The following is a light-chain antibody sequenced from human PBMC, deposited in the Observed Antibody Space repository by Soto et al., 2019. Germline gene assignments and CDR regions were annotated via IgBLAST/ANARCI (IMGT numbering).Light chain of an antibody. CDR2: AAS. Sequence: DIHMTQSPSSLSASVGYIFTITCRASQSIRRYLNWYQKKKGKAPKLLIYAASSLQSGVPSRLSGSGYGTDLTITISSMQTEDFETYYCQQSYSNPRTFGHGTKVDIK. CDR1: QSIRRY. CDR3: QQSYSNPRT. J-gene: IGKJ1*01. V-gene: IGKV1-39*01.